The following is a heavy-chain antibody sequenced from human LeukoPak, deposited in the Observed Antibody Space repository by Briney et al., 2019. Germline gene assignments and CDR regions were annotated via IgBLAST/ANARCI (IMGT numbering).Heavy chain of an antibody. Sequence: GGSLRLSCAASGFTFSTYSMNWVRQAPGKGLEWVSYISSGTSSIFYADSVKGRFTISRDKAKNSLYLQMNNLRDEDTAVYYCARRYCSGASCHDSWYYGMDVWGQGTTVTVSS. J-gene: IGHJ6*02. CDR1: GFTFSTYS. V-gene: IGHV3-48*02. D-gene: IGHD2-2*01. CDR2: ISSGTSSI. CDR3: ARRYCSGASCHDSWYYGMDV.